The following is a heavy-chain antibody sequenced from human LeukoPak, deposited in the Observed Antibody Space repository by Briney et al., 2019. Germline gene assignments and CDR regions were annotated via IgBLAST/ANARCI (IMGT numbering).Heavy chain of an antibody. V-gene: IGHV4-59*01. D-gene: IGHD3-22*01. J-gene: IGHJ4*02. CDR2: VYNSGIT. CDR3: ARDLYYYDSSGYPVIDY. CDR1: GGSIRDFY. Sequence: SETLSLTCTVSGGSIRDFYWSWIRQSPERGLEFIGYVYNSGITEYNPSPKSRVTISLDTSKNQFSQELSSVTAADTAVYYCARDLYYYDSSGYPVIDYWGQGTLVTVSS.